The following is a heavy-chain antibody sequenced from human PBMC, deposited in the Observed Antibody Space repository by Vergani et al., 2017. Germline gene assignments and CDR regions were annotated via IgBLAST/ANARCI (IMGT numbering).Heavy chain of an antibody. CDR3: ARGRKYCSSTSLLCEVNS. CDR1: GGSISSSSYY. V-gene: IGHV4-39*01. D-gene: IGHD2-2*01. Sequence: QLQLQESGPGLVKPSETLSLTCTVSGGSISSSSYYWGWIRQPPGKGLEWIGSIYYSGSTYYNPSLKSRVTISVDMSKNQFSLKLNSVTAADTAVYYCARGRKYCSSTSLLCEVNSWGQGTLVTVSS. J-gene: IGHJ4*02. CDR2: IYYSGST.